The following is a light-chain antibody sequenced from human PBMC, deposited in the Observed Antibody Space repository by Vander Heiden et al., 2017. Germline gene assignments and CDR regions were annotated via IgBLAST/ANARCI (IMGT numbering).Light chain of an antibody. V-gene: IGLV1-47*01. Sequence: QSVLTQPPSASGTPGQRVTISCSGSNSNLGSNYVYWYQQLPGTAPKLLIFYNDQRPSGVPDRFSGSKSGTSASLAISGLRSEDEADYYCAAWDDTLSGFYVFGTGTKVTVL. CDR1: NSNLGSNY. CDR2: YND. J-gene: IGLJ1*01. CDR3: AAWDDTLSGFYV.